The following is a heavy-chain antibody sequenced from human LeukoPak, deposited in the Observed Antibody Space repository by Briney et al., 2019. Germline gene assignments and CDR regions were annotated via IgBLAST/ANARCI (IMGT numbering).Heavy chain of an antibody. J-gene: IGHJ3*02. CDR3: ARDSFDI. Sequence: ASVKVSCKASGYTXTSYYFHWVRQAPGQGLEWMGIIDPSGGGASYAQKFQGRVTMTRDTSTSTVYMELSSLRSDDTAVFYCARDSFDIWGQGTMVTVSS. V-gene: IGHV1-46*01. CDR2: IDPSGGGA. CDR1: GYTXTSYY.